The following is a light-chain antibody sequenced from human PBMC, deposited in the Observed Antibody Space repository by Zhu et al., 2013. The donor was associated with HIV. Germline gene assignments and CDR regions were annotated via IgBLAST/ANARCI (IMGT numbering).Light chain of an antibody. J-gene: IGLJ2*01. CDR2: VNN. V-gene: IGLV3-19*01. CDR3: HSRDTSANPV. Sequence: SSELTQDPAISVALGQTVRITCQGDSLRKYYATWYQQKPGQAPELVIYVNNNRPSGIPDRFSGSNSGDTASLTIAGAQAEDEADYYCHSRDTSANPVFGGGTKLTVL. CDR1: SLRKYY.